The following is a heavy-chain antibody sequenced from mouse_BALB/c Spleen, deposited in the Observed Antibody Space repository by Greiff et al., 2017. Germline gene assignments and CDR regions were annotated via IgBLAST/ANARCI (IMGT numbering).Heavy chain of an antibody. CDR3: ARSGDYDYAMDY. Sequence: LQQPGAELVKPGASVKMSCKASGYTFTSYNMHWVKQTPGQGLEWIGAIYPGNGDTSYNQKFKGKATLTADKSSSTAYMQLSSLTSEASAVYYCARSGDYDYAMDYWGQGTSVTVSS. J-gene: IGHJ4*01. CDR1: GYTFTSYN. V-gene: IGHV1-12*01. CDR2: IYPGNGDT. D-gene: IGHD2-4*01.